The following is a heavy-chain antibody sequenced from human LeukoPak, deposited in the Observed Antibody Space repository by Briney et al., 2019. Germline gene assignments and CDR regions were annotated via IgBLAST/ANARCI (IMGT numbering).Heavy chain of an antibody. CDR3: APKLGYCSSTSCFLAIDY. Sequence: GGSLRLPCAASGFTFSSYAMSWVRQAPGKGLEWVSAISGSGGSTYYADSVKGRFTISRDNSKNTLYLQMNSLRAEDTAVYYCAPKLGYCSSTSCFLAIDYWGQGTLVTVSS. D-gene: IGHD2-2*01. CDR2: ISGSGGST. J-gene: IGHJ4*02. V-gene: IGHV3-23*01. CDR1: GFTFSSYA.